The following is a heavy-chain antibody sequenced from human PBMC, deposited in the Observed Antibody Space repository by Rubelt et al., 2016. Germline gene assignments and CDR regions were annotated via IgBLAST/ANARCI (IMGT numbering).Heavy chain of an antibody. CDR2: IYYSGST. Sequence: QVLLQESGPGLVKPSETLSLTCTVSGGSISSYYWSWIRQPPGKGLEWIGYIYYSGSTNYNPSLKSRVTISVDTSKNQFSLKLSSVTAADTAVYYCARGRRGSSSWLGRDYYGMDVWGQGTTVTVSS. V-gene: IGHV4-59*12. D-gene: IGHD6-13*01. CDR1: GGSISSYY. J-gene: IGHJ6*02. CDR3: ARGRRGSSSWLGRDYYGMDV.